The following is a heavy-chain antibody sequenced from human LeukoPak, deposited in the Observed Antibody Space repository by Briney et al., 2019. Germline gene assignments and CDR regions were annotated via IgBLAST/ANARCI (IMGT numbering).Heavy chain of an antibody. D-gene: IGHD1-26*01. CDR3: ARPLQGIVGATGFDY. J-gene: IGHJ4*02. CDR1: EYSFATHW. V-gene: IGHV5-51*01. CDR2: IYPSDSDT. Sequence: RGESLKISRQGSEYSFATHWIAWLRQMPGKGLEWMGIIYPSDSDTRYSPSFQGQVTISADKSIKTAYLQWSSLKASDTAMYYWARPLQGIVGATGFDYWGQGTLVTVSS.